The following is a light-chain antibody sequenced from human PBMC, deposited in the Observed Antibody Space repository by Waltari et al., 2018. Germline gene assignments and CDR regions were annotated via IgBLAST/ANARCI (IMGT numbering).Light chain of an antibody. V-gene: IGLV4-69*01. CDR2: VNSDGSH. Sequence: QLVLTQSPSASASLGASVKLTCTLSSGHSSNIIAWHQQQPEKGPRYLMKVNSDGSHRKGDDIPDRFSASNSGTEYYVTISSLQSEDEADYYCQTGGHGTWVFGGGTKLTVL. CDR1: SGHSSNI. J-gene: IGLJ3*02. CDR3: QTGGHGTWV.